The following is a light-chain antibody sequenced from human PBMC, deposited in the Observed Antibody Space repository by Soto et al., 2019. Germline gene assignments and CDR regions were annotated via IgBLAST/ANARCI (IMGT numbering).Light chain of an antibody. V-gene: IGLV1-44*01. Sequence: QSVLTQPPSASGTPGQRVTIPCSGSSSNIGSNIVNWYQQLPGTAPKLLIYGDNQRPSGVPDRFSGSKSGTSASLAIRGLQSEDEADYYCAAWDDSLNGAVFGGGTQLTVL. CDR1: SSNIGSNI. CDR3: AAWDDSLNGAV. J-gene: IGLJ7*01. CDR2: GDN.